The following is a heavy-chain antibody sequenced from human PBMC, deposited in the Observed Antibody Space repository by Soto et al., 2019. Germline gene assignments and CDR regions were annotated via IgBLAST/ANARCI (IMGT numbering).Heavy chain of an antibody. CDR3: ARSDCSGGSCHLAFDI. CDR1: GFTFSSYA. V-gene: IGHV3-23*01. CDR2: ISGSGGST. J-gene: IGHJ3*02. Sequence: EVQLLESGGGLVQPGGSLRLSCAASGFTFSSYAMSWVRQAPGKGLEWVSAISGSGGSTYYADSVKGRFTISRDNSKNTLYLRMNSLRAEDTAVYYCARSDCSGGSCHLAFDIWGQGTMVTVSS. D-gene: IGHD2-15*01.